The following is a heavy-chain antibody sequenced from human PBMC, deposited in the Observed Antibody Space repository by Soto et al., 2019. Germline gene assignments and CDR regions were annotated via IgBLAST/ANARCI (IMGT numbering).Heavy chain of an antibody. CDR3: ARANIQLWFDYYYYYGMDV. V-gene: IGHV4-34*01. Sequence: PSETLSLTCAVYGGSFSGYYWSWIRQPPGKGLEWIGEINHSGSTNYNPSLKSRVTISVDTSKNQFSLKLSSVTAADTAVYYCARANIQLWFDYYYYYGMDVWGQGTTVTVSS. CDR1: GGSFSGYY. D-gene: IGHD5-18*01. J-gene: IGHJ6*02. CDR2: INHSGST.